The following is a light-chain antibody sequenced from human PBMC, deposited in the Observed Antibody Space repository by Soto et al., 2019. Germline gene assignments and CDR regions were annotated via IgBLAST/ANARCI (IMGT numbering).Light chain of an antibody. CDR2: GAS. V-gene: IGKV3-20*01. CDR1: QSVSSSY. Sequence: EIVLTQSPGTLSLPPGERATLSCRASQSVSSSYLAWYQQKPGQAPRLLIYGASIRATGIPDRFSGSGSGTDFTLTISRLEPEDFAVYYCQQYGSSPFTFGPGPKVDIK. J-gene: IGKJ3*01. CDR3: QQYGSSPFT.